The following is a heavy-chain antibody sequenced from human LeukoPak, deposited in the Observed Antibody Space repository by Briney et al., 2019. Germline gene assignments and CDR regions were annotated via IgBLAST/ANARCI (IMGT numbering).Heavy chain of an antibody. Sequence: GGSLRLSCAASGFTFSSYSMNWVRQAPGKGLEWVSSISSSGTYIYYADSLKGRFTISRDNSKNTLYLQMNSLRAEDTAVYYCARGIDELACFDYWGQGTLVTVSS. CDR1: GFTFSSYS. J-gene: IGHJ4*02. CDR3: ARGIDELACFDY. D-gene: IGHD6-6*01. CDR2: ISSSGTYI. V-gene: IGHV3-21*01.